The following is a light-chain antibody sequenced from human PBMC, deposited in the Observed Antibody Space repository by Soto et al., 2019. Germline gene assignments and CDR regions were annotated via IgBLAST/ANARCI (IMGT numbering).Light chain of an antibody. Sequence: DIQMTQSPSTLSASVGDRVTITCRASQSISSWLAWYQQKPGKAPNLLIYDASSLASGVPSRFSGSGSGTEFTLTIISLQPYDFSTYYCQQYKTYWTFGPGTKVDIK. CDR2: DAS. CDR1: QSISSW. V-gene: IGKV1-5*01. J-gene: IGKJ1*01. CDR3: QQYKTYWT.